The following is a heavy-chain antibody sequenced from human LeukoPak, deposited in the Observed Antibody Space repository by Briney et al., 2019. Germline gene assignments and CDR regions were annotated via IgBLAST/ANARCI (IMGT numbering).Heavy chain of an antibody. D-gene: IGHD3-22*01. J-gene: IGHJ3*02. CDR1: GYTFTSYD. CDR3: ATDSSGYHDAFDI. V-gene: IGHV1-8*01. CDR2: MNPNSGNT. Sequence: ASVKVSCNASGYTFTSYDINCVRQDTGQGLELMGWMNPNSGNTGYAQKFQCRVTMTRNTSINTAYMELSSLRSEDTAVYYCATDSSGYHDAFDIWGQGTMVTVSS.